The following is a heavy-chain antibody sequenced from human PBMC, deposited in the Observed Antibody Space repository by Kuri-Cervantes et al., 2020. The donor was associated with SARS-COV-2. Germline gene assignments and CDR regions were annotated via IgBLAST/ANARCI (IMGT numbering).Heavy chain of an antibody. CDR1: GFTFSSYS. CDR2: ISSSSSYI. J-gene: IGHJ4*02. V-gene: IGHV3-21*01. D-gene: IGHD2-2*02. CDR3: ARDGYCSSTSCYTDY. Sequence: GESLKISCAASGFTFSSYSMNWVRQAPGKGLEWVSSISSSSSYIYYADSVKGRFTISRDNAKNSLYLQMNSLRAEDAAVYYCARDGYCSSTSCYTDYWGQGTLVTVSS.